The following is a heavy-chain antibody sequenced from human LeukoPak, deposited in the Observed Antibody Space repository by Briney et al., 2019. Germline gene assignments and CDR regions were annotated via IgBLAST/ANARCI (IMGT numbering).Heavy chain of an antibody. D-gene: IGHD5-18*01. CDR1: GYIFTSSW. V-gene: IGHV5-51*01. CDR2: IYPGDSDT. CDR3: ARRAEAMVHFDY. Sequence: GESLKISCKTSGYIFTSSWIGWVRQMPGKGLEWMGIIYPGDSDTRYSPSFQGQVTISADKSISTAYLQWSSLKASDTAVYYCARRAEAMVHFDYWGQGTLVAVSS. J-gene: IGHJ4*02.